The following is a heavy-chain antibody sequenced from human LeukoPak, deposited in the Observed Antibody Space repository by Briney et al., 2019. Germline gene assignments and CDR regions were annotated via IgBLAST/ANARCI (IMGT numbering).Heavy chain of an antibody. D-gene: IGHD7-27*01. CDR2: IVVAGDI. CDR1: GFTVSDSY. Sequence: GYSLRLSCAASGFTVSDSYMTWVRQAPGKGLEWVSLIVVAGDIFYADYVKGRFTLSRDNFKNIVFLQMISLRPEDTAVYYCGRFRANWVLANWGQGTLITVSS. V-gene: IGHV3-66*02. J-gene: IGHJ4*02. CDR3: GRFRANWVLAN.